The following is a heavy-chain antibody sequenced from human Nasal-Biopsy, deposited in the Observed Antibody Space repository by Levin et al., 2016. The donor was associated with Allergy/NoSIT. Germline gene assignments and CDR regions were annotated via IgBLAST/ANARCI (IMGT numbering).Heavy chain of an antibody. CDR3: GRGNRDDHYFDY. D-gene: IGHD1-14*01. J-gene: IGHJ4*02. CDR2: IYYSGNP. V-gene: IGHV4-30-4*01. CDR1: GGSISRRDHY. Sequence: SETLSLTCTVSGGSISRRDHYWSWIRQAPGKGLEWIGHIYYSGNPVYNPSLDSRVSLAADTSRNRVSLRLTSVTAADTAVYYCGRGNRDDHYFDYWGQGTRVTVLS.